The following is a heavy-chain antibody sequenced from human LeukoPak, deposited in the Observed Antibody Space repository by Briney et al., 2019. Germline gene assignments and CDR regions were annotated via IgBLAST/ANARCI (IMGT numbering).Heavy chain of an antibody. D-gene: IGHD2-21*02. V-gene: IGHV3-30*04. Sequence: GRSLRLSCAASGFTFSSYAMHWVRQAPGKGLEWVAVISYDGSNKYYADSVKGRFTISRDNSRNTLYLQMNSLRAEDTAVYYCARVGVAYCGGDCYDRSFDIWGQGTMVTVSS. CDR1: GFTFSSYA. J-gene: IGHJ3*02. CDR2: ISYDGSNK. CDR3: ARVGVAYCGGDCYDRSFDI.